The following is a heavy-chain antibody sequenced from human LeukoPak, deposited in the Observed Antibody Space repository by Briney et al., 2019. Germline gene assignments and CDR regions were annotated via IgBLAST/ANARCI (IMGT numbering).Heavy chain of an antibody. CDR1: GGSVSNSGYY. CDR2: IYYTGST. CDR3: ARMGVLNWFDP. V-gene: IGHV4-39*01. Sequence: KPSETLSLTCTVSGGSVSNSGYYWGWIRHPSGKGLEWIGSIYYTGSTYPNPSLKSRVTISVDTSKNQFSLKLSSVTAADTAVYYCARMGVLNWFDPWGQGTLVTVSS. D-gene: IGHD3-16*01. J-gene: IGHJ5*02.